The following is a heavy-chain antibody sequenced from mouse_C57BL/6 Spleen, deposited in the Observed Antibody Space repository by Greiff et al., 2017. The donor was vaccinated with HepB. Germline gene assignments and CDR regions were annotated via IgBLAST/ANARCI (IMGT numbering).Heavy chain of an antibody. J-gene: IGHJ4*01. CDR1: GFTFTDYY. D-gene: IGHD1-1*01. CDR2: IRNKANGYTT. V-gene: IGHV7-3*01. CDR3: ARYHYYGSSHAMDY. Sequence: EVKVVESGGGLVQPGGSLSLSCAASGFTFTDYYMSWVRQPPGKALEWLGFIRNKANGYTTEYSASVKGRFTISRDNSQSILYLQMNALRAEDSATYYCARYHYYGSSHAMDYWGQGTSVTVSS.